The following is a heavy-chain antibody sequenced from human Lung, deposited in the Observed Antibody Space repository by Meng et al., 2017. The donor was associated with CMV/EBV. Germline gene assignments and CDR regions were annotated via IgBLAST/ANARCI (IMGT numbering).Heavy chain of an antibody. V-gene: IGHV3-21*01. CDR1: GFTFSRYT. Sequence: GESXKISXAASGFTFSRYTMNWVRQAPGKGPEWVSSISSSSGYIYYADSVKGRFTISRDNAKNSLFLQMRSLRAEDTAVYYCARDRVPEPPLEWPQLWGENFWGQGXPVTVSS. D-gene: IGHD3-3*01. CDR3: ARDRVPEPPLEWPQLWGENF. J-gene: IGHJ4*02. CDR2: ISSSSGYI.